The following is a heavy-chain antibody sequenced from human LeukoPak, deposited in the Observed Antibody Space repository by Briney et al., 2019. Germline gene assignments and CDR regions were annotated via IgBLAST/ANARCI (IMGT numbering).Heavy chain of an antibody. V-gene: IGHV4-34*01. CDR1: GVALSNYY. D-gene: IGHD6-19*01. Sequence: SETLSLTCAASGVALSNYYWSWVRQSPRQGLEWIGEINHSGYTNYNPSLKSRVTMSIDTSKNQFSLLLNSGTAADASVSYCSRAVAGHPDWGQGTLVTVSS. CDR2: INHSGYT. CDR3: SRAVAGHPD. J-gene: IGHJ4*02.